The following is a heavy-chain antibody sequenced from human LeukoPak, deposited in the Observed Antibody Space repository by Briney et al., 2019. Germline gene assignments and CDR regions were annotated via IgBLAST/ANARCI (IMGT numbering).Heavy chain of an antibody. D-gene: IGHD6-13*01. Sequence: SETLSLTCTVSGRSISSSSYYWGWIRQPPGKGLELIGNIYYSGSTYYNPSLKSRVTISVDTYKNQFSLKLSSVTAADTAVYYCARGQSSSWTSDYWGQGTLVTVSS. CDR3: ARGQSSSWTSDY. CDR1: GRSISSSSYY. J-gene: IGHJ4*02. V-gene: IGHV4-39*07. CDR2: IYYSGST.